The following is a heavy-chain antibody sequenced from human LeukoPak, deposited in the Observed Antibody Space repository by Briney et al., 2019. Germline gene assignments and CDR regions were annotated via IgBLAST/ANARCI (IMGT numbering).Heavy chain of an antibody. CDR1: GFSFSNYA. D-gene: IGHD1-26*01. CDR2: ISVSGGTT. CDR3: AKCTSGWSYYAHGY. V-gene: IGHV3-23*01. Sequence: PGGSLRLSCAASGFSFSNYAMSWVRQAPGKGLEWVSDISVSGGTTNYADSVKGRFTISRDNSNNTLYLQMNSLRAEDTAVYYCAKCTSGWSYYAHGYWGQGTLVTVSS. J-gene: IGHJ4*02.